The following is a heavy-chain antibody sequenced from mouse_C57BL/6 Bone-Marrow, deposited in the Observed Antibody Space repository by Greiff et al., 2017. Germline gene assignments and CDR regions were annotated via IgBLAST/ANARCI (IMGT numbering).Heavy chain of an antibody. CDR1: GFNIKDYY. CDR3: AVYDPFAY. V-gene: IGHV14-1*01. D-gene: IGHD2-12*01. CDR2: IDPEDGDT. J-gene: IGHJ3*01. Sequence: VHVKQSGAELVRPGASVKLSCTASGFNIKDYYMHWVKQRPEQGLEWIGRIDPEDGDTEYAPKFQGKATMTADTSSNTAYLQLSSLTSEDTAVYYCAVYDPFAYWGQGTLVTVSA.